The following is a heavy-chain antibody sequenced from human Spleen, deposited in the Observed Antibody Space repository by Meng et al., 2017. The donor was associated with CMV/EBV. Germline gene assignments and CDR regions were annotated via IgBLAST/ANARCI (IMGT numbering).Heavy chain of an antibody. J-gene: IGHJ5*02. CDR2: INSDGSTT. CDR3: ARGIAAAGGSKNNWFDP. CDR1: GFTFSTYW. V-gene: IGHV3-74*01. D-gene: IGHD6-13*01. Sequence: GESLKISCAASGFTFSTYWMHWVRQAPGKGLVWVSRINSDGSTTTYADSVKGRFTISRDNAKNTLYLQMNSLRAEDTAVYYCARGIAAAGGSKNNWFDPWGQGTLVTVSS.